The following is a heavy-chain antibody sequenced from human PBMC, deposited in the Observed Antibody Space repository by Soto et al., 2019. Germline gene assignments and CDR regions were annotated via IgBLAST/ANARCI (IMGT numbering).Heavy chain of an antibody. J-gene: IGHJ4*02. V-gene: IGHV1-69*06. D-gene: IGHD2-15*01. Sequence: QVQLVQSGAEVKKPGSSVKVSCRASGGTFSKFVVSWVRQAPGQGLEWMGGIIPLFGTTNHAQKFQGRVTITAAKSTPTAYMELSSLRADDTAVYYCASREGVAGPATYISPGYYFDCWGQGTLVTVSS. CDR3: ASREGVAGPATYISPGYYFDC. CDR2: IIPLFGTT. CDR1: GGTFSKFV.